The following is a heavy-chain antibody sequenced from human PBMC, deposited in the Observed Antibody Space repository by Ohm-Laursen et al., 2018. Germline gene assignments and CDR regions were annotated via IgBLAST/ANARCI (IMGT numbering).Heavy chain of an antibody. CDR3: ARLPDHSGWPFDY. D-gene: IGHD6-19*01. CDR1: DAAFRRDY. CDR2: IHYDGRT. Sequence: GTLSLTCIVSDAAFRRDYWTWIRQFPGWEMEWIGYIHYDGRTVYNPSLRSQLTMSIDTSKKQFSLSLTSATAADTAIYYCARLPDHSGWPFDYWGQGTLVTVSS. V-gene: IGHV4-59*12. J-gene: IGHJ4*02.